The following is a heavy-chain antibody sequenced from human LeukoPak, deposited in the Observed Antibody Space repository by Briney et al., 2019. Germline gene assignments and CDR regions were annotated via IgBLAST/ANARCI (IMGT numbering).Heavy chain of an antibody. CDR1: GGSFSDNY. V-gene: IGHV4-34*01. D-gene: IGHD6-19*01. J-gene: IGHJ4*02. CDR2: INHSGST. CDR3: AREIKWGAVAL. Sequence: SETLSLTCVVYGGSFSDNYWSWIRQSPGKGLEWIGEINHSGSTNYNPSLKSRVTISVDTSKNQFSLKLSSVTAADTAVYYCAREIKWGAVALWGQGTLVTVSS.